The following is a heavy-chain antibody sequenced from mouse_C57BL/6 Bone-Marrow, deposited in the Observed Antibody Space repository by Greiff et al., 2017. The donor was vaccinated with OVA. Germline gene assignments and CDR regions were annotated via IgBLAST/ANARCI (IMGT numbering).Heavy chain of an antibody. J-gene: IGHJ4*01. V-gene: IGHV1-22*01. D-gene: IGHD1-1*01. CDR1: GYTFTDYN. CDR3: ARITTVVGDY. CDR2: INPNNGGT. Sequence: EVHLVESGPELVKPGASVKMSCKASGYTFTDYNMHWVKQSHGKSLEWIGYINPNNGGTSYNQKFKGKATLTVNKSSSTAYMELRSLTSEDSAVYYCARITTVVGDYWGQGTSVTVSS.